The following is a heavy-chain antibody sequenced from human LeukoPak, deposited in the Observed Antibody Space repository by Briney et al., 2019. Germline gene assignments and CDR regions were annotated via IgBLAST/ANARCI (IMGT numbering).Heavy chain of an antibody. CDR1: GFTFISYW. D-gene: IGHD6-13*01. Sequence: GGSLRLSCEASGFTFISYWMSWVRQAPGKGLEWVSNIKQDGSEKYYVDSVKGRFTISRDNAKNSLYLQMNSLRAEDTAVYYCARWGTYSSSWLGAFDIWGQGTMVTVSS. J-gene: IGHJ3*02. CDR2: IKQDGSEK. V-gene: IGHV3-7*05. CDR3: ARWGTYSSSWLGAFDI.